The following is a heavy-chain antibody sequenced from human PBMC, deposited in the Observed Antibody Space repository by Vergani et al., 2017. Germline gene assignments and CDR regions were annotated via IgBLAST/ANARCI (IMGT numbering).Heavy chain of an antibody. CDR3: ARGNGGKLHYYSYYGMDV. Sequence: QVQLVQSGAEVRKPGASVKVSCRTSGYTFNDYYIHWIRKAPGQGLEWMGRIIPIFGTANYAQKFQGRVTITADESTSTAYMELSSLRSEDTAVYYCARGNGGKLHYYSYYGMDVWGQGTTVTVSS. D-gene: IGHD2-8*01. CDR2: IIPIFGTA. J-gene: IGHJ6*02. CDR1: GYTFNDYY. V-gene: IGHV1-69*18.